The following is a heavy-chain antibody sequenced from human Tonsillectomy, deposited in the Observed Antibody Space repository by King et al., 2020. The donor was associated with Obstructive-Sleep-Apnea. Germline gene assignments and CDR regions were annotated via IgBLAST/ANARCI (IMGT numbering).Heavy chain of an antibody. Sequence: VQLVESGGVVVQPGRSLRLSCAASGFAFSSYPMNWVRQAPGKGLQWVAVISYDGSEKYYAASVKGRFTISRDKFKSTLYLQMSSLRAEDTGVYYCVRVGDWGQGTLVTVSS. V-gene: IGHV3-30*04. CDR3: VRVGD. J-gene: IGHJ4*02. CDR1: GFAFSSYP. CDR2: ISYDGSEK.